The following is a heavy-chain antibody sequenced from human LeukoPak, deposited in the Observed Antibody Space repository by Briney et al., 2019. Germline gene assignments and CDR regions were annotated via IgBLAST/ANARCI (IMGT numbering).Heavy chain of an antibody. Sequence: PSETLSLTCTVSGGSISSYYWSWIRQPAGKGLEWIGRIYTSGSTNYNPSLKSRVTMSVDTSKNQFSLKLSSVTAADTAVYYCARGIVEWPGIPEPYFDYWGQGTLVTVSS. D-gene: IGHD2-21*01. J-gene: IGHJ4*02. CDR1: GGSISSYY. CDR2: IYTSGST. V-gene: IGHV4-4*07. CDR3: ARGIVEWPGIPEPYFDY.